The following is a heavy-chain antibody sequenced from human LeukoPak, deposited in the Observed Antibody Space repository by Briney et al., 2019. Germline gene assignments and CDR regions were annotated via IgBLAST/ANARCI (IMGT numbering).Heavy chain of an antibody. Sequence: SETLSLTCAVYGGSFSGYYWSWIRKPPGKGLEWIGEINHSGSTNYNPSLKSRVTISVDTSKNQFSLKLSSVTAADTAVYYCAREYSSSYYFDYWGQGTLVTVSS. CDR3: AREYSSSYYFDY. D-gene: IGHD6-6*01. CDR1: GGSFSGYY. J-gene: IGHJ4*02. V-gene: IGHV4-34*01. CDR2: INHSGST.